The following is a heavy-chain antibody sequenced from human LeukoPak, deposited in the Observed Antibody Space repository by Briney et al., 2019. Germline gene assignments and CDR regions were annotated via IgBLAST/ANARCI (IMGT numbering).Heavy chain of an antibody. J-gene: IGHJ4*02. CDR2: INPNSGGT. D-gene: IGHD5-24*01. V-gene: IGHV1-2*02. CDR1: GYTFAGYY. Sequence: ASVKVSCKASGYTFAGYYMHWVRQAPGQGLEWMGWINPNSGGTDYAQTFQGRVTMTRDTPSSTAYMELSRLRSDDTAVYYCARGSLVEMATLSWGQGTLVTVSS. CDR3: ARGSLVEMATLS.